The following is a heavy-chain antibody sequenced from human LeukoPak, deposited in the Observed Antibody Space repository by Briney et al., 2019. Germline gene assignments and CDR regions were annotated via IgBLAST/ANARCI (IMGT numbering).Heavy chain of an antibody. CDR1: GFTFSSYA. J-gene: IGHJ6*02. V-gene: IGHV3-23*01. CDR3: AKVQYDFWSGYWPYYYYGMDV. D-gene: IGHD3-3*01. CDR2: ISGSGGST. Sequence: GGSLRLSCAASGFTFSSYAMSWVRQAPGKGLEWVSAISGSGGSTYYADSVKGRFTISRDNPKNTLYLQMNSLRAEDTAVYYCAKVQYDFWSGYWPYYYYGMDVWGQGTTVTVSS.